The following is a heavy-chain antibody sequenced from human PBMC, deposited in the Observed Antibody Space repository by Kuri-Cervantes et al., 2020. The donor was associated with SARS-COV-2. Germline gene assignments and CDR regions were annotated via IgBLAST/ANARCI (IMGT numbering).Heavy chain of an antibody. CDR3: SRTYDSSGSLYYYYMDV. D-gene: IGHD3-22*01. V-gene: IGHV3-48*01. CDR2: ISSSSSTI. J-gene: IGHJ6*03. CDR1: GFIFSDAW. Sequence: GGSLRLSCAASGFIFSDAWMSWVRQAPGKGLEWVSYISSSSSTIYYADSVKGRFTISRDNAKNSLYLQMNSLRAEDTAVYYCSRTYDSSGSLYYYYMDVWGKGTTVTVSS.